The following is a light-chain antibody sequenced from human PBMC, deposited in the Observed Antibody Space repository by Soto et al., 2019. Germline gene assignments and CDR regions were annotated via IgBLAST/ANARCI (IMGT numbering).Light chain of an antibody. Sequence: EIVLTQSPGTLSLSPGERATLSCRASQSVSSSYLAWYLQKPGQAPRLLIYGASTRATGIPARFSGSGSGTQFTLTISSLQSGDFAVYYCQQYNNWPPAWTFGQGTKVDIK. CDR2: GAS. CDR3: QQYNNWPPAWT. CDR1: QSVSSSY. J-gene: IGKJ1*01. V-gene: IGKV3-15*01.